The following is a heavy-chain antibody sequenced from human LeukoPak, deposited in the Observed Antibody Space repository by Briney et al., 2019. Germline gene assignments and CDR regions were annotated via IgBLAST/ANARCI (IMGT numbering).Heavy chain of an antibody. V-gene: IGHV3-30-3*01. J-gene: IGHJ6*02. CDR2: ISYDGFNK. Sequence: GGSLRLSCAASGFTFSSYAMHWVRQAPGKGLEWVALISYDGFNKYYADSVKGRFTISRDNSKNTLYLQMNSLRAEDTAVYYCARPTLPYYYYYSMDVWGQGTTVTVSS. CDR3: ARPTLPYYYYYSMDV. CDR1: GFTFSSYA. D-gene: IGHD2/OR15-2a*01.